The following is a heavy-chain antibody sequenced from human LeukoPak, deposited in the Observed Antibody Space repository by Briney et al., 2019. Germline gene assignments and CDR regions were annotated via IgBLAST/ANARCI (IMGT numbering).Heavy chain of an antibody. D-gene: IGHD6-13*01. CDR1: GYTFTGYY. CDR2: INPNSGGT. V-gene: IGHV1-2*02. Sequence: ASVKVSCKASGYTFTGYYMHWVRQAPGQGLEWMGWINPNSGGTNYAQKFQGRVTMTRVTSISTAYMELSRLRSDDTAVYYCARCRVVSGSCPHGFDYWGQGTLVTVSS. CDR3: ARCRVVSGSCPHGFDY. J-gene: IGHJ4*02.